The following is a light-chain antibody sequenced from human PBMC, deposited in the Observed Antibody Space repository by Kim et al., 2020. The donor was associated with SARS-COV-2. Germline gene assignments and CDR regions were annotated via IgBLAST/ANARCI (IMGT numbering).Light chain of an antibody. CDR2: DAS. Sequence: SPGERAPLPRRAIQCFDRYLAWYQQKTGQAPGLPIYDASNRATGIPARFSGSGFGKDFTSTTSSLEPEDFAVYYGQQGNNWPAIPFGQGTRREIK. J-gene: IGKJ5*01. CDR3: QQGNNWPAIP. CDR1: QCFDRY. V-gene: IGKV3-11*01.